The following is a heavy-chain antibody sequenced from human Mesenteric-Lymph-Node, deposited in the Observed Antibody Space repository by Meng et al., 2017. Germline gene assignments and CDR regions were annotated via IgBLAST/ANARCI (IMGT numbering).Heavy chain of an antibody. J-gene: IGHJ4*02. Sequence: GESLKISCAASGFTFSNHYISWIRQAPGKALEWVSYISGSSSTKYYANSVKGRFTISRDNAKNSLYLQMNSLRVEDTAVYYCASAETVRGAAVGYWGQGTLVTVSS. V-gene: IGHV3-11*04. CDR1: GFTFSNHY. CDR2: ISGSSSTK. CDR3: ASAETVRGAAVGY. D-gene: IGHD3-10*01.